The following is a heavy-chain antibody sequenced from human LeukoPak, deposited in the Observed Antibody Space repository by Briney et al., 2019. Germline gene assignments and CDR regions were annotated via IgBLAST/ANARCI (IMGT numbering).Heavy chain of an antibody. J-gene: IGHJ4*02. D-gene: IGHD3-22*01. CDR2: IKQDGSEK. CDR3: ARVGGFYFAFDY. V-gene: IGHV3-7*01. CDR1: GFTFSSYW. Sequence: GGSLRLSCAASGFTFSSYWMTWVRQAPGKGLEWVANIKQDGSEKYYVDSVKGRFTISRDNAKNSLFLQMNSLRGDDTAVYYCARVGGFYFAFDYWGQGTLVTVSS.